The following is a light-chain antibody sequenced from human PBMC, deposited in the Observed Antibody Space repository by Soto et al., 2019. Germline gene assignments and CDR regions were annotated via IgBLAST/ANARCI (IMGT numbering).Light chain of an antibody. CDR1: SSDVGGYNY. Sequence: QSVLTQPASVSGSPGQSITISCTGTSSDVGGYNYVSWHQQHPGKAPKLMIYDVSNRPSGVSNRFSGSKSGNTASLTISGLQAEDEADYYCSSYTSSRGVFGTGTKVTVL. CDR2: DVS. J-gene: IGLJ1*01. V-gene: IGLV2-14*01. CDR3: SSYTSSRGV.